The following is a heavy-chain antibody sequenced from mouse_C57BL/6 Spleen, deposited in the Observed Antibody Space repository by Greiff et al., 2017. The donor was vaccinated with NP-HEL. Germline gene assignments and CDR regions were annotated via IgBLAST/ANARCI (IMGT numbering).Heavy chain of an antibody. CDR1: GYTFTDYY. V-gene: IGHV1-19*01. J-gene: IGHJ2*01. CDR3: ARRVTVVDFDY. CDR2: INPYNGGT. D-gene: IGHD1-1*01. Sequence: EVQLQQSGPVLVKPGASVKMSCKASGYTFTDYYMNWVKQSHGKSLEWIGVINPYNGGTSYNQKFKGKATLTVDKSSSTAYMELNSLTSEDSAVYYCARRVTVVDFDYWGQGTTLTVSS.